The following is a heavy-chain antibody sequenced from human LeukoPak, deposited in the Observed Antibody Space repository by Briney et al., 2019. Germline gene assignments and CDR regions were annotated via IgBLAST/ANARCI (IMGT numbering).Heavy chain of an antibody. CDR2: IKQDGSEK. CDR1: GFTFSSYW. D-gene: IGHD6-13*01. V-gene: IGHV3-7*01. CDR3: ARGGYSSSWYYYYYYMDV. J-gene: IGHJ6*03. Sequence: PGGSLRLSCAASGFTFSSYWMSWVRQAPGKGLEWVANIKQDGSEKYYVDSVKGRLTISRDNAKNSLYLQMNSLRAEDTAVYYCARGGYSSSWYYYYYYMDVWGKGTTVTISS.